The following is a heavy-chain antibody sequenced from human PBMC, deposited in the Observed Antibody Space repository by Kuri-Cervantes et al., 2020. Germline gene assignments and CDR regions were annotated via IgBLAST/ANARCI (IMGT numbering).Heavy chain of an antibody. CDR1: GFTFSTYA. CDR3: ASASGGGWQPDPFDN. CDR2: ISDDGTNK. J-gene: IGHJ4*02. D-gene: IGHD2-15*01. Sequence: GGSLRLSCAVSGFTFSTYAMHWARQAPGKGLEWVAVISDDGTNKYYADSVKGRFTLSRDNSKNSLHLQMNSVRSEDTAVYYCASASGGGWQPDPFDNWGQGTLVTVSS. V-gene: IGHV3-30-3*01.